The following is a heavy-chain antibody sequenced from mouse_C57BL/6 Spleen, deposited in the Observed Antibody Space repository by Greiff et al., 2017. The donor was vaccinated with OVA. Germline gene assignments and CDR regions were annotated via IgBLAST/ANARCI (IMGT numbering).Heavy chain of an antibody. CDR1: GYTFTSYW. V-gene: IGHV1-52*01. J-gene: IGHJ3*01. Sequence: VQLQQSGAELVRPGSSVKLSCKASGYTFTSYWMHWVKQRPIQGLEWIGNIDPSDSETHYNQKFKDKATLTVDKSSSTAYMQLSSLTSEDSAVYYCARWGYDYDGFAYWGQGTLVTVSA. D-gene: IGHD2-4*01. CDR2: IDPSDSET. CDR3: ARWGYDYDGFAY.